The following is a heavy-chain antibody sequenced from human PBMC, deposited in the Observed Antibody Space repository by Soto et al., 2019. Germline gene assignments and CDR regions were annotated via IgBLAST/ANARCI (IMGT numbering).Heavy chain of an antibody. CDR3: ARHHDSSGFSGFDAFDI. CDR2: IYPGDSDT. D-gene: IGHD6-19*01. Sequence: GESLKISCKGSGYSFTSYWIGWVRQMPGKGLEWMGIIYPGDSDTRYSPSFQGQVTISADKSISTAYLQWSSLKASDTAMYYCARHHDSSGFSGFDAFDIWGQGTMVTVSS. J-gene: IGHJ3*02. CDR1: GYSFTSYW. V-gene: IGHV5-51*01.